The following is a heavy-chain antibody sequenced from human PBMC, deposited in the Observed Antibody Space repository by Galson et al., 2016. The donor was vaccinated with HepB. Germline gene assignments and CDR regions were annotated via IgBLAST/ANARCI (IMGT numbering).Heavy chain of an antibody. V-gene: IGHV3-30-3*01. D-gene: IGHD5-12*01. CDR2: ISDDGNNK. J-gene: IGHJ4*02. CDR1: GFPFNKYP. Sequence: SLRLSCAASGFPFNKYPMHWVRQAPGKGLEWMAVISDDGNNKYYTDSVKGRFTISRVNSESTLFLQMDSLTTEDTAVYYCARDLYSGYDFLFRGQTSFDYWGQGTPVTVSS. CDR3: ARDLYSGYDFLFRGQTSFDY.